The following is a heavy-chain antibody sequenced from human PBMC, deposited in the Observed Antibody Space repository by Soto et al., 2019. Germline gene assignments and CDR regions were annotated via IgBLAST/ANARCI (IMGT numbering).Heavy chain of an antibody. Sequence: ASVKVSCKASGGTFSSYAISWVRQAPGQGLEWMGGIIPIFGTANYAQKFQGRVTITADESTSTAYMELSSLRSEDTAVYYCARGSVQLERPPLYYYYYGMDVWGQGTTVTVSS. CDR3: ARGSVQLERPPLYYYYYGMDV. CDR2: IIPIFGTA. CDR1: GGTFSSYA. D-gene: IGHD1-1*01. V-gene: IGHV1-69*13. J-gene: IGHJ6*02.